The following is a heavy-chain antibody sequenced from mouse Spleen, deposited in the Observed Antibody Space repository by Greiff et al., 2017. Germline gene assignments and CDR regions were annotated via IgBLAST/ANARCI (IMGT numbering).Heavy chain of an antibody. Sequence: EVKLQESGPELVKPGASVKIPCKASGYTFTDYNMDWVKQSHGKSLEWIGDINPNNGGTIYNQKFKGKATLTVDKSSSTAYMELRSLTSEDTAVYYCARGTYYRAFAYWGQGTLVTVSA. D-gene: IGHD2-14*01. CDR2: INPNNGGT. V-gene: IGHV1-18*01. CDR1: GYTFTDYN. J-gene: IGHJ3*01. CDR3: ARGTYYRAFAY.